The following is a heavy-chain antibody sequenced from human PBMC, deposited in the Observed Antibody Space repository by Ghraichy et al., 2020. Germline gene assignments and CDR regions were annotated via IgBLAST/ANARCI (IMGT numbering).Heavy chain of an antibody. Sequence: GESLNISCAASGFNFYGFEMNWVRQAPGKGLEWVSYISTRGTTVYYAESVRGRFHISRDNAKNSVYLQMDFLPADESGTYFCARGEGRNDYWGQGTLVTVFS. CDR3: ARGEGRNDY. CDR2: ISTRGTTV. J-gene: IGHJ4*02. V-gene: IGHV3-48*03. CDR1: GFNFYGFE.